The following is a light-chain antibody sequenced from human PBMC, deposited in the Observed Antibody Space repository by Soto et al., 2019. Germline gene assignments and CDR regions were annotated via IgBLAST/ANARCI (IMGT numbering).Light chain of an antibody. V-gene: IGLV1-44*01. CDR3: AAWDDRLNGYV. CDR2: SND. J-gene: IGLJ1*01. CDR1: SSNIESNT. Sequence: QSLLTQPPSASGTPGHRFTISCSGSSSNIESNTVTWYQQLPGTAPKLVIYSNDYRPSGVPARFSGSTSGTSASLAISGLQSEDEADYYCAAWDDRLNGYVFGGGTKVTVL.